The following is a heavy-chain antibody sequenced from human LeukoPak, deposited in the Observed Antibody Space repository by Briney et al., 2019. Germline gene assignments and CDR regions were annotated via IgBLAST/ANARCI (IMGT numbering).Heavy chain of an antibody. V-gene: IGHV3-30*18. CDR1: GFTFSSYG. CDR3: AKLTSDSSGYPRGAVAFDI. D-gene: IGHD3-22*01. J-gene: IGHJ3*02. CDR2: ISYDGSNK. Sequence: GRSLRLSCAASGFTFSSYGMHWVRQAPGKGLEWVAVISYDGSNKYYADSVKGRFTISRDNSKNTLYLQMNSLRAEDTAVYYCAKLTSDSSGYPRGAVAFDIWGQGTMVTVSS.